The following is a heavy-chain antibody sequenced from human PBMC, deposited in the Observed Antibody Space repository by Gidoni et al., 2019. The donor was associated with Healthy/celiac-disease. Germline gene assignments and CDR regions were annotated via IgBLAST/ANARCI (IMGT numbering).Heavy chain of an antibody. D-gene: IGHD6-13*01. Sequence: HLQLQESGPGLGKPSATLSLTCTVSRGTISSSSYYWGWTRQPQGKGLEWIWSIYYSGSTYDNPSHKSRVTISEDTSKNQFSRKLSSVTAADTAVYCCARHLVSSSWRYNWFDPWGQGTLVTVSS. CDR3: ARHLVSSSWRYNWFDP. J-gene: IGHJ5*02. V-gene: IGHV4-39*01. CDR2: IYYSGST. CDR1: RGTISSSSYY.